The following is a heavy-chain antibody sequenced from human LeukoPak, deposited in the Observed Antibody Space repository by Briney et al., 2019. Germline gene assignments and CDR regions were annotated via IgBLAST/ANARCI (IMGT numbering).Heavy chain of an antibody. CDR3: ARGTLADY. J-gene: IGHJ4*02. CDR2: LNPSSGGS. D-gene: IGHD1-7*01. CDR1: GYSFTGYY. V-gene: IGHV1-2*02. Sequence: ASVKVSCKASGYSFTGYYIHWVRQAPGQGLEWMGWLNPSSGGSHYAQKFQVRDTMTRDTSISTAYMYLSRLTYDDTALYYCARGTLADYWGQGTLLTVSS.